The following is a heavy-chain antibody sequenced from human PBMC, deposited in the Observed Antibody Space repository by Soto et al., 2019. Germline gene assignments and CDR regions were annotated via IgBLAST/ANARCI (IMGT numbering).Heavy chain of an antibody. V-gene: IGHV4-61*03. CDR3: ARAGDYGDYEFDY. Sequence: SETLSLTCPVSGGSISSGCYYWNWIRQHPGKGLEWIGYIYYSGSTNYNPSLKSRVTISVDTSKNHFSLKLSSVTAADTAVYYCARAGDYGDYEFDYWGQGTLVTVSS. J-gene: IGHJ4*02. D-gene: IGHD4-17*01. CDR1: GGSISSGCYY. CDR2: IYYSGST.